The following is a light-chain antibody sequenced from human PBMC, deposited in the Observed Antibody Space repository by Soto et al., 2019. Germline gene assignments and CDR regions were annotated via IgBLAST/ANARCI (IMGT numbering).Light chain of an antibody. CDR1: QSVGNN. CDR2: ATS. V-gene: IGKV3-15*01. J-gene: IGKJ4*01. CDR3: QQYGDSPLT. Sequence: EIVVTQSPATLSVSPGERATLSCRASQSVGNNFAWYQQKPGQAPRLLIFATSTRATGVPARFSGSGSGTEFTLPISSLQSEDFAVYYCQQYGDSPLTFGGGAKVEIE.